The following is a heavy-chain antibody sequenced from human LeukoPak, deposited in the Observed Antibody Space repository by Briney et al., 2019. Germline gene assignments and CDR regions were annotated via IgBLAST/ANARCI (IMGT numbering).Heavy chain of an antibody. CDR2: IIPIFGTA. J-gene: IGHJ6*03. V-gene: IGHV1-69*06. Sequence: ASVKVSCKASGYTFTSYGISWVRQAPGQGLEWMGGIIPIFGTANYAQKFQGRVTITADRSTSTAYMELSSLRSEDTAVYYCARGPDIVVVPAAKEPLDPENYYYYYMDVWGKGTTVTVSS. D-gene: IGHD2-2*01. CDR1: GYTFTSYG. CDR3: ARGPDIVVVPAAKEPLDPENYYYYYMDV.